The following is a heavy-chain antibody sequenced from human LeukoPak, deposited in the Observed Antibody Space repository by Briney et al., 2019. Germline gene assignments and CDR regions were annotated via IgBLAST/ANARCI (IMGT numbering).Heavy chain of an antibody. CDR1: GGSISSGSYY. J-gene: IGHJ5*02. D-gene: IGHD3-3*01. V-gene: IGHV4-61*02. CDR2: IYTSGST. Sequence: PSETLSLTCTVSGGSISSGSYYWSWIRQPAGKGLEWIGRIYTSGSTNYNPSLKSRVTISIDTSKNQFSLKLSSVTAADTAVYYCARDSRYDFWSGYSLGLDPWGQGTLVTVSS. CDR3: ARDSRYDFWSGYSLGLDP.